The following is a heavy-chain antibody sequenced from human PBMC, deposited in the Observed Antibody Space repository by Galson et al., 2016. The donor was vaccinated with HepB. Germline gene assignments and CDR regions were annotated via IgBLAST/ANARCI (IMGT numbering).Heavy chain of an antibody. CDR1: GGSFNAYY. CDR3: ARVVVAATNWFDL. V-gene: IGHV4-34*01. Sequence: TCGVYGGSFNAYYWSWIRQPPGKGLEWIGEINHSGSTKSNPSLKTRVTISVDTSKNQFSLNLTSTTAADTAVYYCARVVVAATNWFDLWGQGTLVTVSS. D-gene: IGHD2-21*01. J-gene: IGHJ5*02. CDR2: INHSGST.